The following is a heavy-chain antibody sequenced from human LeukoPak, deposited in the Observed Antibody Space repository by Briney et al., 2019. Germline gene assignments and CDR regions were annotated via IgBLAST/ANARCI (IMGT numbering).Heavy chain of an antibody. V-gene: IGHV3-23*01. D-gene: IGHD6-19*01. CDR1: GFTLRSYV. J-gene: IGHJ4*02. CDR2: ISGSGDST. Sequence: GGSLRLSCVASGFTLRSYVMNWVRQTPGKGLEWVSSISGSGDSTFYADSVKGRFSISRDNSKNTLYLQMNSLRTEDTAVYYCAKDISVRYSSGWSIFDYWGQGTLVTVSS. CDR3: AKDISVRYSSGWSIFDY.